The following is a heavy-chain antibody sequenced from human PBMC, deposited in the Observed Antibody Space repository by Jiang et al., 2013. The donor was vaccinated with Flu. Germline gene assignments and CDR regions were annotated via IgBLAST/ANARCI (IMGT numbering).Heavy chain of an antibody. CDR3: AKDGPINNWSQGED. CDR2: ISYDGIVK. CDR1: GFTFSSYG. D-gene: IGHD1-1*01. J-gene: IGHJ4*02. V-gene: IGHV3-30*18. Sequence: QLLESGGGVVQPGRSLRLSCVASGFTFSSYGIHWVRQAPGKGLEWVAAISYDGIVKYYADSLEGRFTISRDDSKNTLYLQMNSLRTEDTAVYYCAKDGPINNWSQGEDWGQGTLVTVSS.